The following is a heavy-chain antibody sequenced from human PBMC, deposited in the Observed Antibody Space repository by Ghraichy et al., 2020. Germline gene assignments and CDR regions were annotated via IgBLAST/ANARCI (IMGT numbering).Heavy chain of an antibody. CDR1: GGSFSDYY. D-gene: IGHD1-14*01. J-gene: IGHJ5*02. CDR3: ARGGRAVPGRWIDP. CDR2: INHSGST. V-gene: IGHV4-34*01. Sequence: SETLSLTCAVYGGSFSDYYWSWIRQPPGKGLEWIGEINHSGSTNYNPSLKSRVTISVDTSKNQFSLKLSSVTAEDTAVYYCARGGRAVPGRWIDPWGQGTLVTVSS.